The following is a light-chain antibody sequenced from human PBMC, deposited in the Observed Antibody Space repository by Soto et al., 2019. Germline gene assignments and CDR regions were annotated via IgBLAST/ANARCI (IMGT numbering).Light chain of an antibody. Sequence: EIVLAQSPATLSLSPGERATLSCRASQSVGNYLVWYQQKPGQTPRLLIYDASNRATGIPARFSGSGSGTDFTLTISSLEPEDFAVYYCQQRSIWPLTFGGGTKVDIK. CDR3: QQRSIWPLT. V-gene: IGKV3-11*01. J-gene: IGKJ4*01. CDR2: DAS. CDR1: QSVGNY.